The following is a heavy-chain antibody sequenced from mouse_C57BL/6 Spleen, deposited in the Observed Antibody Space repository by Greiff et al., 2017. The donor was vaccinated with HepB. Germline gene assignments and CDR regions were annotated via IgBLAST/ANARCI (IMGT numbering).Heavy chain of an antibody. Sequence: QVQLQQSGPELVKPGASVKLSCKASGYTFTSYDINWVKQRPGQGLEWIGWIYPRDGSTKYNEKFKGKATLTVDTSSSTAYMELHSLTSEDSAVYFCARRTVVAMDAMDYWGQGTSVTVSS. V-gene: IGHV1-85*01. J-gene: IGHJ4*01. CDR1: GYTFTSYD. D-gene: IGHD1-1*01. CDR3: ARRTVVAMDAMDY. CDR2: IYPRDGST.